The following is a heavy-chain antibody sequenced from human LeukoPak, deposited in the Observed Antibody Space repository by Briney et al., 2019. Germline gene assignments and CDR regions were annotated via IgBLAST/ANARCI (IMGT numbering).Heavy chain of an antibody. CDR3: AKVETSGGANCYALDY. CDR2: ISGSDGST. V-gene: IGHV3-23*01. CDR1: GFTFSSYA. J-gene: IGHJ4*02. Sequence: GGSLRLSCAASGFTFSSYAMTWVRQAPDKGLEWVSAISGSDGSTYYADSVKGRFTISRDDSQNTPYLQMNSLSAEDTAVYYCAKVETSGGANCYALDYWGQGTLVTVSS. D-gene: IGHD2-2*01.